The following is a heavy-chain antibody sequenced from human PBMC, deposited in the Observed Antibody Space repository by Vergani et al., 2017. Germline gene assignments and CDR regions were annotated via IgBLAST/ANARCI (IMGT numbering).Heavy chain of an antibody. CDR1: GFTFSSYW. D-gene: IGHD2-2*02. CDR2: IKQDGSEK. J-gene: IGHJ4*02. CDR3: ATIGYRRWGYYFHY. V-gene: IGHV3-7*01. Sequence: EVQLVESGGGLVQPGGSLRLSCAASGFTFSSYWMSWVRQAPGKGLEWVANIKQDGSEKYYVDSVKGRFTISRDNAKNSLYLQMNSLRAEDTAVYYCATIGYRRWGYYFHYWGQGILVTVSS.